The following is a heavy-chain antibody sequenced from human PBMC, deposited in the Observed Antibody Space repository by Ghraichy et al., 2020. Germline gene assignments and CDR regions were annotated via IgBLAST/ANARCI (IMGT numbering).Heavy chain of an antibody. V-gene: IGHV3-21*01. CDR3: ARCVGPYGFWSGYVGGAFDT. CDR1: GFTFSNYS. J-gene: IGHJ3*02. D-gene: IGHD3-3*01. Sequence: GGSLRLSCAASGFTFSNYSMSWVRQAPGKGLEWVSAISTESSYIYYGDSVKGRFTSSRDDPKNSLYLQMNSLRAEDTAVYSWARCVGPYGFWSGYVGGAFDTLGPGTRVPVSS. CDR2: ISTESSYI.